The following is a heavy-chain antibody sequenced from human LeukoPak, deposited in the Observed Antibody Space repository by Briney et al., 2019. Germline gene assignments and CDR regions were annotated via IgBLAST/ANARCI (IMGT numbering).Heavy chain of an antibody. CDR1: GFTFSSYA. J-gene: IGHJ2*01. Sequence: PGGSLRLSCAASGFTFSSYAMSWVRQAPGKGLEWVGLIRSKTDGGTADYAAPAKGRFTVSRDDSENTLYLQMNSLKIEDTAVYYCASVYWYFDLWGLGTLVSVSA. V-gene: IGHV3-15*01. CDR2: IRSKTDGGTA. CDR3: ASVYWYFDL.